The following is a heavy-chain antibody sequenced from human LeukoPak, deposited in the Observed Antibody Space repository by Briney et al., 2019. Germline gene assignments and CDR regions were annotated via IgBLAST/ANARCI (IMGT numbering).Heavy chain of an antibody. Sequence: SETLSLTCTVSGGSISSYYWSWIRQPPGKGLEWIGYIYYSGSTNYNPSLKSRVTISVDTSKNQFSLKLSSVTAADRAVYYCARQSGYSYEFFDYWGQGTLVTVSS. D-gene: IGHD5-18*01. CDR2: IYYSGST. V-gene: IGHV4-59*08. J-gene: IGHJ4*02. CDR1: GGSISSYY. CDR3: ARQSGYSYEFFDY.